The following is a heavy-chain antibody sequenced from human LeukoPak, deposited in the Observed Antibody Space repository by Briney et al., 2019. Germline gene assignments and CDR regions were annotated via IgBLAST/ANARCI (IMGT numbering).Heavy chain of an antibody. J-gene: IGHJ4*02. CDR2: ISAYNGNT. CDR1: GYTFTSYG. D-gene: IGHD4-17*01. Sequence: GASVKVSCKASGYTFTSYGISWVRQAPGQGLEWMGWISAYNGNTNYAQKFQGRVTITTDESTSTAYMELSSLRSEDTAVYYCARSEYGDYRFGYWGQGTLVTVSS. V-gene: IGHV1-18*01. CDR3: ARSEYGDYRFGY.